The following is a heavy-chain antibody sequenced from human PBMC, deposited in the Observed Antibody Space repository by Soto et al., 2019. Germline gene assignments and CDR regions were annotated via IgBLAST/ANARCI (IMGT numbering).Heavy chain of an antibody. CDR1: GDTFTTYD. J-gene: IGHJ4*02. V-gene: IGHV1-8*01. Sequence: ASVKVSCKASGDTFTTYDINWVRQATGHGLEWMGWINPNSGNIGYAQRFQGRVTMTRDTAIRTAYMEVSSLRSDDTAVYYCARGRASGSYYLLDYWVQGTLFTVSS. CDR2: INPNSGNI. CDR3: ARGRASGSYYLLDY. D-gene: IGHD3-10*01.